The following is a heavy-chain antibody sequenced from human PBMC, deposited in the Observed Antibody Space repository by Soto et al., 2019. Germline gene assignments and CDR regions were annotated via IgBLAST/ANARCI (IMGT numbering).Heavy chain of an antibody. D-gene: IGHD4-17*01. CDR1: GGSISSGGYS. CDR3: ARAHYGDYGYGMDV. V-gene: IGHV4-30-2*01. CDR2: IYHSGST. J-gene: IGHJ6*02. Sequence: QLQLQESGSGLVKPSQTLSLTCAVSGGSISSGGYSWSWIRQPPGKGMEWIGYIYHSGSTYYNPSLKSRVTISVDRSKNQFSLKLSSVTAADTAVYYCARAHYGDYGYGMDVWGQGTTVTFSS.